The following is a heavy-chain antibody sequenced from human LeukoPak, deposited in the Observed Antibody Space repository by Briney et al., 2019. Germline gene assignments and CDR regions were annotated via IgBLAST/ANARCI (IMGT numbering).Heavy chain of an antibody. J-gene: IGHJ4*02. V-gene: IGHV4-59*01. CDR2: IYYSGST. CDR3: ARVSGAKTYYFDY. Sequence: SETLSLTCTVSGGSISSYYWSWIRQPPGKGLERIGYIYYSGSTNYNPSLKSRVTISVDTSKNQFSLKLSSVTAADTAVYYCARVSGAKTYYFDYWGQGTLVTVSS. CDR1: GGSISSYY. D-gene: IGHD1-14*01.